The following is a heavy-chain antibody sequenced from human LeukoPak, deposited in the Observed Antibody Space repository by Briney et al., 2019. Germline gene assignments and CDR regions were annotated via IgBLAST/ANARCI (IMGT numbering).Heavy chain of an antibody. V-gene: IGHV3-21*01. CDR2: ISSTSSYI. D-gene: IGHD4-17*01. CDR1: GFTFTTYS. CDR3: ARDDNGDNWFDP. J-gene: IGHJ5*02. Sequence: GGSLRLSCAASGFTFTTYSMNWVRQAPGKGLEWVSSISSTSSYIYYADSLKGRFTISRDNAKNSLYLQMNSLRVEDTAVYYCARDDNGDNWFDPWGQGTLVTVSS.